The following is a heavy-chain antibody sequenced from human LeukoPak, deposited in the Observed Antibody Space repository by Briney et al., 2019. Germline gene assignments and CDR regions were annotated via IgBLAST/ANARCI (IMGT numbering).Heavy chain of an antibody. CDR2: INPNSGGT. J-gene: IGHJ6*03. D-gene: IGHD5-12*01. V-gene: IGHV1-2*02. CDR1: GYTFTSYA. Sequence: ASVKVSCKASGYTFTSYAMNWVRQAPGQGLEWMGWINPNSGGTNYAQKFQGRVTMTRDTSISTAYMELSRLRSDDTAVYYCARGQRGYSDYYYYYMDVWGKGTTVTVSS. CDR3: ARGQRGYSDYYYYYMDV.